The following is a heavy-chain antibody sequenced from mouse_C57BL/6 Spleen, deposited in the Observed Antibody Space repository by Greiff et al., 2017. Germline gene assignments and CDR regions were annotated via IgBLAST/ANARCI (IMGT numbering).Heavy chain of an antibody. D-gene: IGHD1-1*01. Sequence: QVQLKQSGPELVKPGASVKLSCKASGYTFTSYDINWVKQRPGQGLEWIGWIYPRDGSTKYNEKFKGKATLTVDTSSSTAYMALRGLTSVDSAVYVCASDDYCGSSSAWFAYWGQGTLVTVSA. CDR2: IYPRDGST. CDR3: ASDDYCGSSSAWFAY. V-gene: IGHV1-85*01. CDR1: GYTFTSYD. J-gene: IGHJ3*01.